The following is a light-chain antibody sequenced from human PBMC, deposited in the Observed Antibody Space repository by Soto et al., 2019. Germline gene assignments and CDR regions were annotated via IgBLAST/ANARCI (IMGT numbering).Light chain of an antibody. CDR3: QQYFSYPYT. J-gene: IGKJ2*01. CDR2: AAA. Sequence: AIRMTQSPSSFSASTGDRVTITCRARQDISSYLAWYQQKVGKAPKLLIYAAATLQRGAPSRFSGSGSGTDFTLTISRLQSEDFATYCCQQYFSYPYTFGQGTKLEI. CDR1: QDISSY. V-gene: IGKV1-8*01.